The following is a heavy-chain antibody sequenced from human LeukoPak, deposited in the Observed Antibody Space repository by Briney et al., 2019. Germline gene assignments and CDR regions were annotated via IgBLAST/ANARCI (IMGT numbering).Heavy chain of an antibody. V-gene: IGHV3-21*01. D-gene: IGHD3-10*01. CDR2: ITSSSSYI. CDR3: ARGPGGSYYYYGMDV. J-gene: IGHJ6*02. Sequence: GGSLRLSCAASAFNFKTFSMNWVRQAPGKGLEWVSSITSSSSYIYYADSVRGRFTISRDNAKNSLYLQMNSLRAEDTAVYYCARGPGGSYYYYGMDVWGQGTTVTVSS. CDR1: AFNFKTFS.